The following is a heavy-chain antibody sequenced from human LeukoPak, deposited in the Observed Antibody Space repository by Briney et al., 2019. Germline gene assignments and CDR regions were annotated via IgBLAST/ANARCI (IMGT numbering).Heavy chain of an antibody. D-gene: IGHD3-22*01. CDR1: GFTFSSYS. V-gene: IGHV3-21*01. CDR2: ISSSSSYI. CDR3: ARDYPYDSSGYNYDY. J-gene: IGHJ4*02. Sequence: GGSLRLSCAASGFTFSSYSVNWVRQAPGKGLEWVSSISSSSSYIYYADSVKGRFTISRDNAKNSLYLQMNSLRAEDTAVYYCARDYPYDSSGYNYDYWGQGTLVTVSS.